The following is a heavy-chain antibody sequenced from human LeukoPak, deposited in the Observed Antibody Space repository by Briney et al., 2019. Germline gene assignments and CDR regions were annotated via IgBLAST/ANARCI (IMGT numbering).Heavy chain of an antibody. D-gene: IGHD4/OR15-4a*01. J-gene: IGHJ4*02. V-gene: IGHV3-9*01. Sequence: PGRSLRLSCAASGFTFDDYAMRWVRQAPGKGLEWVSGISWNSGSIGYADSVKGRFTISRDNAKNSLYLQMNSLRAEDTALYYCAKGRRERGAFDYWGQGTLVAVSS. CDR1: GFTFDDYA. CDR3: AKGRRERGAFDY. CDR2: ISWNSGSI.